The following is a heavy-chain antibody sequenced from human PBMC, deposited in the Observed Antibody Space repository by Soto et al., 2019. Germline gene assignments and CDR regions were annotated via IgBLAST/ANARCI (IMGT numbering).Heavy chain of an antibody. V-gene: IGHV1-69*01. CDR3: ARDLAVEILRVSYGMDV. D-gene: IGHD2-15*01. J-gene: IGHJ6*02. CDR2: IIPIFGTA. CDR1: GGTFSSYA. Sequence: GASVKVPCKASGGTFSSYAISWVRQAPGQGLEWMGWIIPIFGTANYAQKLQGRVTITADESTSTAYMELSSLRSADTAVYYCARDLAVEILRVSYGMDVGGQGTTVNVSS.